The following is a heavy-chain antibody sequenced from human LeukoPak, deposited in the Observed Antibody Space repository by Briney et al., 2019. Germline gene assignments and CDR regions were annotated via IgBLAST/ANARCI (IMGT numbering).Heavy chain of an antibody. J-gene: IGHJ4*02. CDR2: IYHSGST. Sequence: SETLSLTCAVSGYSISSGYFWGWIRQPPGEGLEWIGSIYHSGSTYYTPSLKSRVTISVDTSKNQFSLKLSSVTAADTAVYYCARVQWLDPTIDYWGQGTLVTVSS. CDR3: ARVQWLDPTIDY. D-gene: IGHD6-19*01. V-gene: IGHV4-38-2*01. CDR1: GYSISSGYF.